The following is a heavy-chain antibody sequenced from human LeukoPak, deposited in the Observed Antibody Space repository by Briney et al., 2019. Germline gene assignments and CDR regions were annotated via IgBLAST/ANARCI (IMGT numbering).Heavy chain of an antibody. J-gene: IGHJ4*02. CDR3: AKDSHYDFWSGYPPDY. V-gene: IGHV3-23*01. D-gene: IGHD3-3*01. CDR1: GFRFSSYA. CDR2: ISGSGGST. Sequence: GGSLRLSCTASGFRFSSYAMSWVRQAPGKGLEWVSAISGSGGSTYYADSVKGRFTISRDKSKNTVYLQMNSLRAEDTAVYYCAKDSHYDFWSGYPPDYWGQGTLVTVSS.